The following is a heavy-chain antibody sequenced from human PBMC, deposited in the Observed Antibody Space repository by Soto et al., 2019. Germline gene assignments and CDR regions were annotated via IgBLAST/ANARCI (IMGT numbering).Heavy chain of an antibody. CDR3: AREGNLGRWIQPLDS. CDR1: GGSISRNSYF. Sequence: LSLTCTVSGGSISRNSYFWGWIRQPPGKGLEWIGSIYYSGSTYYNPSLKSRVTMSVDTSKNHFSLKLISVTTADTAVYFCAREGNLGRWIQPLDSWGQGTLVTVSS. J-gene: IGHJ4*02. V-gene: IGHV4-39*07. CDR2: IYYSGST. D-gene: IGHD2-2*03.